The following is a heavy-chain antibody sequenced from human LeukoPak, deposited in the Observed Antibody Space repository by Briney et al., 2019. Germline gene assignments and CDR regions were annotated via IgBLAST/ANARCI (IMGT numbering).Heavy chain of an antibody. V-gene: IGHV3-15*04. J-gene: IGHJ6*02. CDR3: TRVHCSSTSCSNYYYYYGMDV. CDR1: GFTFTNAW. CDR2: IESKTDGGTT. D-gene: IGHD2-2*01. Sequence: GGSLRLSCAASGFTFTNAWMSWVRQAPGKGLEWVGRIESKTDGGTTDYAAPVKGGFTISRDDSKNTLYLQMNSLKTEDTAVYYCTRVHCSSTSCSNYYYYYGMDVWGQGTTVTVSS.